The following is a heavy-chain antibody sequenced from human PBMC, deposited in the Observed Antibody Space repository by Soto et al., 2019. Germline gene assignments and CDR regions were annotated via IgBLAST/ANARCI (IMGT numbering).Heavy chain of an antibody. V-gene: IGHV4-4*07. CDR3: ARDDKGVSAAMFY. J-gene: IGHJ4*02. CDR2: MYTSGIT. Sequence: QVQLQESGPGLVKPSETLSLTCSVSGDSISGYYWYWIRQPAGKGLEWIGRMYTSGITNYNPSLKSRVTMSVDTSKNQFSLKLTSVTAADTAVYYCARDDKGVSAAMFYWGQGTLVTVSS. D-gene: IGHD2-2*01. CDR1: GDSISGYY.